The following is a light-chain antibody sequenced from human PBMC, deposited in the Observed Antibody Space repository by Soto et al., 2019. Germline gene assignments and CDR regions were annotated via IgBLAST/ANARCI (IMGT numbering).Light chain of an antibody. J-gene: IGKJ5*01. CDR3: QQFGSSPIT. Sequence: EIVLTQSPGTFSLSPGXRATLSCRTSQTVSSTYFAWYQQRPGQAPRLLFSDASTRATGIPDRFSCSGSGRDFTLTIRRLEPEDSALYYCQQFGSSPITFGQGTRLDIK. CDR1: QTVSSTY. CDR2: DAS. V-gene: IGKV3-20*01.